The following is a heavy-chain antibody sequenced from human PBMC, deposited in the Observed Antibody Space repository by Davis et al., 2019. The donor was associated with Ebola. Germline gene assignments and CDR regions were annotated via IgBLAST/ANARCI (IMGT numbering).Heavy chain of an antibody. CDR3: AVAGHRGSRGYYYGMDV. CDR2: IHPHNGNT. CDR1: GGTFSSYT. V-gene: IGHV1-18*01. J-gene: IGHJ6*02. D-gene: IGHD1-26*01. Sequence: AASVKVSCKASGGTFSSYTISWVRQATGQGLEWMGWIHPHNGNTNYAQNVQGRVTMTTDTSTSTAYIEVGSLRAEDTAVYYCAVAGHRGSRGYYYGMDVWGQGTTVTVSS.